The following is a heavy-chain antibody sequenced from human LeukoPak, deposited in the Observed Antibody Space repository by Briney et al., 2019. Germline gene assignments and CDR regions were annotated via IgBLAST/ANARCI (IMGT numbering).Heavy chain of an antibody. J-gene: IGHJ4*02. V-gene: IGHV3-23*01. D-gene: IGHD6-19*01. CDR3: ARAISSGDFDY. Sequence: GGSLRLSCAASGFTFSTYAMSWVRQAPGKGLEWVSAISGSGGSTYYADSVKGRFTISRDNSKNTLYLQMNSLRAEDTAVYYCARAISSGDFDYWGQGTLVTVSS. CDR2: ISGSGGST. CDR1: GFTFSTYA.